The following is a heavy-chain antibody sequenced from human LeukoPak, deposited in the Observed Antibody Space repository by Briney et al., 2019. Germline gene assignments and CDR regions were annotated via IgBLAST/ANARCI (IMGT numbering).Heavy chain of an antibody. Sequence: PGGSLRLSCAASAFRFSSYTMNWDRHAPGKVLEWVSGVGSGGTTYYADSVKGRFTVSRDNSESTLYLQMNSLRAEDTAVYYCRTGYTSGWRFDYWGRGTLVTVSS. CDR3: RTGYTSGWRFDY. CDR1: AFRFSSYT. D-gene: IGHD6-19*01. J-gene: IGHJ4*02. V-gene: IGHV3-23*01. CDR2: VGSGGTT.